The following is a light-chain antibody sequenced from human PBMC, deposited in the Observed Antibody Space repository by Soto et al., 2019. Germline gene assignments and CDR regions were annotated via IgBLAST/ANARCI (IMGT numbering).Light chain of an antibody. CDR1: RSVASIY. CDR3: QQYGNSPRYS. V-gene: IGKV3-20*01. CDR2: ATS. J-gene: IGKJ2*03. Sequence: EIVLTQSPGTLALSPGESVPLSCRASRSVASIYLAWYQQKPGQAPRLVIYATSSRATGIPDRFSGSGSGTDFTLTISRLEPEAFAVYYCQQYGNSPRYSFGQGTRLEIK.